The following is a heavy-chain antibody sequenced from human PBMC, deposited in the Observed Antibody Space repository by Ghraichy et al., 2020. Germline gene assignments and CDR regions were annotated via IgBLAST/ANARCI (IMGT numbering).Heavy chain of an antibody. V-gene: IGHV3-7*04. CDR3: ARGSAAPCLVDFDF. J-gene: IGHJ4*02. D-gene: IGHD6-13*01. CDR2: ISQDGSEK. CDR1: GFTFSSHW. Sequence: GESLNISCAGSGFTFSSHWMNWARQAPGKGLEWVATISQDGSEKYYLDSLKGRFTISRDNARNSLYLQMNSLKVEDAALYYCARGSAAPCLVDFDFWGQGTLVTVSS.